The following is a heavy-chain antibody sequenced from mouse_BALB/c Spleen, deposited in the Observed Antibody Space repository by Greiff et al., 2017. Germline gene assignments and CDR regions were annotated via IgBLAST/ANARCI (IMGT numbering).Heavy chain of an antibody. CDR1: GDSITSGY. CDR3: ARNDYGYDGSHFDY. D-gene: IGHD2-2*01. CDR2: ISYSGST. V-gene: IGHV3-8*02. Sequence: VQLQQSGPSLVKPSQTLSLTCSVTGDSITSGYWNWIRKFPGNKLEYMGYISYSGSTYYNPSLKSRISITRDTSKNQYYLQLNSVTTEDTATYYCARNDYGYDGSHFDYWGQGTTLTVSS. J-gene: IGHJ2*01.